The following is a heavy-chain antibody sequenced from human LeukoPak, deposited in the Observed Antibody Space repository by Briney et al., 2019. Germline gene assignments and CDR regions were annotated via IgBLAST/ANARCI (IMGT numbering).Heavy chain of an antibody. Sequence: KPSETLSLTCTVSGGSVSSDSYYWSWIRQPPGKGLEWIGYIYYSGSTNYNPSLKSRVTISVDTSKNQFSLHLNSVTPEDTAVYYCARRLTQYDCFDPWGQGILVTVSS. CDR3: ARRLTQYDCFDP. D-gene: IGHD2-2*01. V-gene: IGHV4-61*01. J-gene: IGHJ5*02. CDR1: GGSVSSDSYY. CDR2: IYYSGST.